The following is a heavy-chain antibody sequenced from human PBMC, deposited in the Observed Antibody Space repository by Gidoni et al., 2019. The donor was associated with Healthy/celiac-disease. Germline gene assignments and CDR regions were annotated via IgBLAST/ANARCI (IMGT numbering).Heavy chain of an antibody. V-gene: IGHV3-30*02. CDR1: GFTFSSYG. Sequence: LSCAASGFTFSSYGMHWVRQAPGKGLEWVAFIRYDGSNKYYADSVKGRFTISRDNSKNTLYLQMNSLRAEDTAVYYCAKDSGWGALGFYFDYWGQGTLVTVSS. CDR3: AKDSGWGALGFYFDY. CDR2: IRYDGSNK. J-gene: IGHJ4*02. D-gene: IGHD1-26*01.